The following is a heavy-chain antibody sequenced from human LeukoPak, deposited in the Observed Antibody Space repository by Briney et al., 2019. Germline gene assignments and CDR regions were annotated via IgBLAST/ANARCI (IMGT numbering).Heavy chain of an antibody. Sequence: GGTLRLSCAASGFTFSSYGMSWVRQAPGKGLEWVSAISGSGGSTYYADSVKGRFTISRDNSKNTLYLQMNSLRAEDTAVYFCARDYRYYDILSGNFDYWGQGTLVTVSS. J-gene: IGHJ4*02. V-gene: IGHV3-23*01. CDR3: ARDYRYYDILSGNFDY. CDR1: GFTFSSYG. CDR2: ISGSGGST. D-gene: IGHD3-9*01.